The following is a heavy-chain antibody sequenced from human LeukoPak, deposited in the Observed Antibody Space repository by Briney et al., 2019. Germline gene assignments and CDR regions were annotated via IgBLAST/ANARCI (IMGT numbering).Heavy chain of an antibody. CDR2: INSDGSST. J-gene: IGHJ3*02. CDR3: ARTGYSSGWLPI. Sequence: QPGGSLRLSCAASGFTFSSYWMHWVRQAPGKGLVWVSRINSDGSSTSYADSVKGRFTISRDNAKNTLYLQMNSLRAEDTAVYYCARTGYSSGWLPIWGQGTMVTVSS. CDR1: GFTFSSYW. D-gene: IGHD6-19*01. V-gene: IGHV3-74*01.